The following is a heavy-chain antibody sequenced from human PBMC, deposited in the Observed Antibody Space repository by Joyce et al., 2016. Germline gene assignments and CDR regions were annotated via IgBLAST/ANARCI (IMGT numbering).Heavy chain of an antibody. V-gene: IGHV3-11*01. Sequence: QVQLVESGGGLVKTGGSLRLSCTASGFTFSDHYLIWIRQAPGKGLDWLSYIIGTSRTTKYADSVKGRFRISRENAKNSLYLQMNNLRAEDTAFYYCAREWADRSAFDYWGQGTMVTVSS. D-gene: IGHD3-16*02. J-gene: IGHJ3*01. CDR2: IIGTSRTT. CDR1: GFTFSDHY. CDR3: AREWADRSAFDY.